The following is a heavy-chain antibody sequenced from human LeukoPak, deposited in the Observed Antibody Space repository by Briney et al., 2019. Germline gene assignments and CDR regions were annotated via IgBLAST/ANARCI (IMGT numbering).Heavy chain of an antibody. D-gene: IGHD3-3*01. CDR1: GGTFSSYA. J-gene: IGHJ6*03. CDR3: ARAYDFWSGYYTGDTDYYYMDV. Sequence: GASVKVSCKASGGTFSSYAISWVRQAPGQGLEWMGGIIPIFGTANYAQKFQGRVTITADGSTSTAYMELSSLRSEDTAVYYCARAYDFWSGYYTGDTDYYYMDVWGKGTTVTVSS. CDR2: IIPIFGTA. V-gene: IGHV1-69*13.